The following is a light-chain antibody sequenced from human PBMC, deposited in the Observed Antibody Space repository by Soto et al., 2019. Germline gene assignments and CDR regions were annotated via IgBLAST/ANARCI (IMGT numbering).Light chain of an antibody. Sequence: EIVMTQSPATLSVSPGERATLSCRASQSVSSNLAWYQHKPGQAPRLLVYGASTRASGIPDRFSGSGSGTEFTLSISSLQSEDFAVYYCQQYYNWPRTVGQGTKVDIK. CDR1: QSVSSN. CDR2: GAS. CDR3: QQYYNWPRT. V-gene: IGKV3-15*01. J-gene: IGKJ1*01.